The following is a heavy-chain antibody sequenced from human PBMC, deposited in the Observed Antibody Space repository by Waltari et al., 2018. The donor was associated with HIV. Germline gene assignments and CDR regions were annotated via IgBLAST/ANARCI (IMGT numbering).Heavy chain of an antibody. CDR3: VNGVRYYGP. CDR2: IYFDDPA. CDR1: TFSVANNY. D-gene: IGHD3-16*01. Sequence: VETGGTVIRPGGSLRLAGSTITFSVANNYVTWLRLAPGRGLESFSAIYFDDPAHYSYSVTGRFIFSRDKFLNPVNLLMTYLLFDDPSTYFCVNGVRYYGPWGQGTPVTVS. J-gene: IGHJ5*02. V-gene: IGHV3-53*05.